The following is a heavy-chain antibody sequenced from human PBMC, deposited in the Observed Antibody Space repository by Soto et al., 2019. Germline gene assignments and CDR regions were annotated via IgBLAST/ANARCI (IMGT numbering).Heavy chain of an antibody. D-gene: IGHD3-3*01. V-gene: IGHV3-9*01. J-gene: IGHJ6*02. Sequence: EVQLVESGGGLVHPGKSMRLSCVASGFTFDDHVMHWVRQVPGKGLEWVGHISWNGYSIGYGGSVRGLFTISRDNAKNTVYLQMNSLRPEDTALYYCARSWSGSTSGRVDVWGQGTTVTVSS. CDR1: GFTFDDHV. CDR2: ISWNGYSI. CDR3: ARSWSGSTSGRVDV.